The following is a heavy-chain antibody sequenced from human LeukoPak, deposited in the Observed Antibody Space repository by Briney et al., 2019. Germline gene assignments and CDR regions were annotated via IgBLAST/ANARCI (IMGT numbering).Heavy chain of an antibody. CDR3: AKMSGYTSGWIDY. CDR2: ITWNSGRI. V-gene: IGHV3-9*03. D-gene: IGHD6-19*01. J-gene: IGHJ4*02. Sequence: PGRSLRLSCAASGFTFNDFAMHWDRQAPGKGLEWVSGITWNSGRIAYADSVKGRFTISRDNAKNSLYLQMNSLRAEDMALYYCAKMSGYTSGWIDYWGQGALVSVSS. CDR1: GFTFNDFA.